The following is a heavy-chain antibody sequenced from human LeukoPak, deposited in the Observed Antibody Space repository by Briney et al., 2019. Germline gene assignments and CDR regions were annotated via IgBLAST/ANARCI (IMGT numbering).Heavy chain of an antibody. CDR3: ARGRLVSSWYLFTDGYYFDY. V-gene: IGHV4-34*01. J-gene: IGHJ4*02. CDR2: INHSGST. Sequence: SETLSLTCAVYGGSFSGYYWSWIRQPPGKGLEWIGEINHSGSTNYNPSLKSRVTISVDTSKNQFSLKLSSVTAADTAVYYCARGRLVSSWYLFTDGYYFDYWGQGTLVTVSS. CDR1: GGSFSGYY. D-gene: IGHD6-13*01.